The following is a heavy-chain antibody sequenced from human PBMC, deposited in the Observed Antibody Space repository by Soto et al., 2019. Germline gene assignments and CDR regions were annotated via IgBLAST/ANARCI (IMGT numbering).Heavy chain of an antibody. CDR2: INHSGST. CDR1: GYSISSGYY. CDR3: ARGRRYGSGSYYNGGPRSPFDY. J-gene: IGHJ4*02. V-gene: IGHV4-38-2*01. Sequence: SETLSLTCAVSGYSISSGYYWGWIRQPPGKELEWIGEINHSGSTNYNPSLKSRVTISVDTSKNQFSLKLSSVTAADTAVYYCARGRRYGSGSYYNGGPRSPFDYWGQGTLVTVSS. D-gene: IGHD3-10*01.